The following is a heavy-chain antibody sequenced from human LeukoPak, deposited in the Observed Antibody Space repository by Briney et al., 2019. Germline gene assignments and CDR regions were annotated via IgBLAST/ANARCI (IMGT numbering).Heavy chain of an antibody. CDR2: ISSSGSTI. V-gene: IGHV3-48*01. CDR1: GFTFSSYG. Sequence: NPGRSLRLSCAASGFTFSSYGMHWVRQAPGKGLEWVSYISSSGSTIYYAASVKGRFTISRDNSKNTLFLKMNSLRAEDTAVYYCAKDAYYYGSGGGAFDIWGQGTMVTVSS. D-gene: IGHD3-10*01. CDR3: AKDAYYYGSGGGAFDI. J-gene: IGHJ3*02.